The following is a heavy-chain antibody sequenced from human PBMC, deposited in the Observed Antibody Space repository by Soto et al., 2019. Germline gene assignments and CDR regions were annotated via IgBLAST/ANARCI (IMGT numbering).Heavy chain of an antibody. CDR1: GYPFTSYA. D-gene: IGHD2-21*02. Sequence: ASVNGSSKASGYPFTSYAMHWVRQAPGQGLEWMGWINPNSGGTNYAQKFQGWVTMTRDTSISTAYMELSRLRSDDTAVYYCARDSRTYCGGDCYEKYFQHWGQGTLVTVSS. J-gene: IGHJ1*01. CDR2: INPNSGGT. V-gene: IGHV1-2*04. CDR3: ARDSRTYCGGDCYEKYFQH.